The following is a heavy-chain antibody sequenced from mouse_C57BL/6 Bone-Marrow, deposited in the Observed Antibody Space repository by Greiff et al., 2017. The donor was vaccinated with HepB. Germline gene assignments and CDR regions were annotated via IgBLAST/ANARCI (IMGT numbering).Heavy chain of an antibody. Sequence: DVMLVESGGGLVKPGGSLKLSCAASGFTFSDYGMHWVRQAPEKGLEWVAYISSGSSTIYYADTVKGRFTISRDNAKNTLFLQMTSLRSEDTAMYYCARERYYGSFAYWGQGTLVTVSA. V-gene: IGHV5-17*01. D-gene: IGHD1-1*01. CDR3: ARERYYGSFAY. CDR1: GFTFSDYG. CDR2: ISSGSSTI. J-gene: IGHJ3*01.